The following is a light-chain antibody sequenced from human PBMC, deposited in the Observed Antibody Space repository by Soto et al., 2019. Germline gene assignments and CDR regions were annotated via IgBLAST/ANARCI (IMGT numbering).Light chain of an antibody. V-gene: IGKV1D-12*01. CDR2: AAS. Sequence: DLKRTQSGSSVSLAVGGRITITCRASQGISSWLAWYQQKPGKAPKLLIYAASSLQSGFPSRFSGSGSGTHFTLTISSLQPEDFATYYCQQANTFPLTVGQGTRLEIK. J-gene: IGKJ5*01. CDR3: QQANTFPLT. CDR1: QGISSW.